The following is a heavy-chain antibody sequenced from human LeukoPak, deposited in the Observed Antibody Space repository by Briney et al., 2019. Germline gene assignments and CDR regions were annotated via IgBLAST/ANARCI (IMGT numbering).Heavy chain of an antibody. CDR1: GGSISSGGHY. V-gene: IGHV4-61*08. Sequence: SQTLSLTCTVSGGSISSGGHYWSWIRQPPGKGLEWIGYIYYSGSTNYDPSLKSRVTISVDTSKNQFSLKLSSVTAADTAVYYCARVEKEADYYYYYYMDVWGKGTTVTVSS. CDR3: ARVEKEADYYYYYYMDV. CDR2: IYYSGST. D-gene: IGHD6-13*01. J-gene: IGHJ6*03.